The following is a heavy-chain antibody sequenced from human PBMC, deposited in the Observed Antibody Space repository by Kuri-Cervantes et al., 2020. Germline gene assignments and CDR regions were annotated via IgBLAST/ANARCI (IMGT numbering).Heavy chain of an antibody. CDR3: ARWQSDILTGYYMRYYYYGMDV. Sequence: SVKVSCKASGYTFTSYGISWVRQAPGQGLEWMGRIIPILGIANYAQKFQGRVTITADKSTSTAYMELSSLRSEDTAVYYCARWQSDILTGYYMRYYYYGMDVWGRGTTVTVSS. J-gene: IGHJ6*02. CDR2: IIPILGIA. D-gene: IGHD3-9*01. CDR1: GYTFTSYG. V-gene: IGHV1-69*04.